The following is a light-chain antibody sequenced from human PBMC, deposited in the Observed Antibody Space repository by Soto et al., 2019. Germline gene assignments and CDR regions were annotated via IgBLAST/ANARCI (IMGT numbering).Light chain of an antibody. CDR2: YDS. J-gene: IGLJ2*01. CDR1: NIGSKS. V-gene: IGLV3-21*04. CDR3: QVWDSSSDHPV. Sequence: SYELTQPPSVSVAPGKTARITCGGNNIGSKSVHWYQQKPGQAPVLVIYYDSDRPSGIPERFSGSNSGNTATLTISRVEAGDEADYYCQVWDSSSDHPVFGGGTKVTVL.